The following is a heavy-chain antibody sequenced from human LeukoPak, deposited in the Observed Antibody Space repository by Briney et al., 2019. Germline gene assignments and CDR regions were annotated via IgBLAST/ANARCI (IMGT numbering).Heavy chain of an antibody. J-gene: IGHJ4*02. CDR1: GGTFSSYA. D-gene: IGHD5-18*01. V-gene: IGHV1-69*05. Sequence: ASVKVSCKASGGTFSSYAISWVRQAPGQGLEWMGGIIPIFGTANYAQKFQGRVTITTDESTSTAYMELSSLRSEDTAVYYCARDLSSPEHMVSYYWGQGTLVTVSS. CDR3: ARDLSSPEHMVSYY. CDR2: IIPIFGTA.